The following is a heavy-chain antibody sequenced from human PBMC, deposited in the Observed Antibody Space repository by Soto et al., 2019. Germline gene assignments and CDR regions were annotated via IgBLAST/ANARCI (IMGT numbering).Heavy chain of an antibody. CDR3: ARHPLNDNYGSGSYVFLGDY. CDR1: GGSISSSSYY. V-gene: IGHV4-39*01. Sequence: QLQLQESGPGLVKPSETLSLTCTVSGGSISSSSYYWGWIRQPPGKGLEWIGSIYYSGSTYYNPSLKSRVTLSVDTSKNQFSLKLSSVTAADTAVYYCARHPLNDNYGSGSYVFLGDYWGQGTLVTVSS. J-gene: IGHJ4*02. D-gene: IGHD3-10*01. CDR2: IYYSGST.